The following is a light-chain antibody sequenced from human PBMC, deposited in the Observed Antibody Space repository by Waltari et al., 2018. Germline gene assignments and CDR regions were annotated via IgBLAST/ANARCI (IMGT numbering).Light chain of an antibody. CDR1: SLRSYY. CDR2: GKN. V-gene: IGLV3-19*01. CDR3: HSRDSSGNHLV. J-gene: IGLJ3*02. Sequence: SSELTQDPAVSVALGQTVRITCQGDSLRSYYASGYQQKPGQAPVLVIYGKNNRPAANPDRLSGSSSGNPASVTVTGAQAEDEADYYCHSRDSSGNHLVFGGGTKLTVL.